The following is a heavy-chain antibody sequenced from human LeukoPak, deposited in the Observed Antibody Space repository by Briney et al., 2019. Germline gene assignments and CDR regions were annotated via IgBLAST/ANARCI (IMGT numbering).Heavy chain of an antibody. CDR3: AQRGVVIRVILVGFHKEAYYFDS. D-gene: IGHD3-22*01. V-gene: IGHV3-23*01. CDR1: GITLSNYG. CDR2: ISDSGGST. J-gene: IGHJ4*02. Sequence: GGSLRLSCAVSGITLSNYGMSWGRQAPGKGLEWVAGISDSGGSTNYADSVKGRVTISRDNPKNTLYLQINSLRAEDTAVYFCAQRGVVIRVILVGFHKEAYYFDSWGQGALVTVSS.